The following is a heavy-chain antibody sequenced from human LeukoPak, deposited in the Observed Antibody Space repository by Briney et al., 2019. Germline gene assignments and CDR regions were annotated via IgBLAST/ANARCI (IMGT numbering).Heavy chain of an antibody. Sequence: SETLSLTCTVSGYSISSGYYWGWIRQPPGKGLEWIGSIYHSGSTYYNPSLKSRVTISVDTSKNQFSLKLSSVTAADTAVYHCARGGSYRRPYDYWGQGTLVTVSS. D-gene: IGHD1-26*01. J-gene: IGHJ4*02. CDR1: GYSISSGYY. CDR2: IYHSGST. V-gene: IGHV4-38-2*02. CDR3: ARGGSYRRPYDY.